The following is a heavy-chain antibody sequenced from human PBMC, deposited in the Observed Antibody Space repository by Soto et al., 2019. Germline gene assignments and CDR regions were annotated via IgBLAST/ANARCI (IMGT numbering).Heavy chain of an antibody. CDR3: ARVSYDYYDRTGYYYGTFDH. D-gene: IGHD3-22*01. CDR1: GGSISSYY. CDR2: ISYSGST. Sequence: SETLSLTCTVSGGSISSYYWSWIRQPPGKGLEWIGYISYSGSTDYNPSLKSRVTISVDTSKNQFSLKLSSVTAAGTAVYYCARVSYDYYDRTGYYYGTFDHWGQGTLVTVSS. V-gene: IGHV4-59*01. J-gene: IGHJ4*02.